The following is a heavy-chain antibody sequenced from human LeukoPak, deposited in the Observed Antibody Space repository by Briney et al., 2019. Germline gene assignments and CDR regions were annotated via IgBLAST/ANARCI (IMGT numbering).Heavy chain of an antibody. D-gene: IGHD6-13*01. CDR2: IWYGGSNK. Sequence: GGSLRLSCAASGFTFSSYGMHWVRQAPGKGLEWVAVIWYGGSNKYYADSVKGRFTISRDNSKNTLYLQMNSLRAEDTAVYYCAKDSGSSSWYLDYWGQGTLVTVSS. J-gene: IGHJ4*02. CDR1: GFTFSSYG. CDR3: AKDSGSSSWYLDY. V-gene: IGHV3-30*02.